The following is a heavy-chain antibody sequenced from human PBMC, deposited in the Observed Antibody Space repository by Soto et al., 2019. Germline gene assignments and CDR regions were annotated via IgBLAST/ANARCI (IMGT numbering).Heavy chain of an antibody. CDR2: ISSSSSYI. CDR1: GFTFSSYS. Sequence: EVQLVESGGGLVKPGGSLRLSCVVSGFTFSSYSMNWVRQAPGKWLEWVSSISSSSSYIYYADSVKGRFTISRDNAKNSLYLQMNSLRAEDTAVYYCARGDSSGYYRIDYWGQGPLVTVSS. CDR3: ARGDSSGYYRIDY. J-gene: IGHJ4*02. V-gene: IGHV3-21*01. D-gene: IGHD3-22*01.